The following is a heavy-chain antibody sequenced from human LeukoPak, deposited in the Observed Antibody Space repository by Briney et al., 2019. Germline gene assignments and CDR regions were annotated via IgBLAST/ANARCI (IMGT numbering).Heavy chain of an antibody. J-gene: IGHJ5*02. CDR1: GFTFSSYW. CDR3: ARVGYCSSTSCYVKGGNWFDP. D-gene: IGHD2-2*01. Sequence: GESARLSCAASGFTFSSYWMHWVRQAPGKGLVWVSRINSDGSSTSYADSMKGRFTISRDNAKNTLYLQMNSLRAEDTAVYYCARVGYCSSTSCYVKGGNWFDPWGQGTLVTVSS. V-gene: IGHV3-74*01. CDR2: INSDGSST.